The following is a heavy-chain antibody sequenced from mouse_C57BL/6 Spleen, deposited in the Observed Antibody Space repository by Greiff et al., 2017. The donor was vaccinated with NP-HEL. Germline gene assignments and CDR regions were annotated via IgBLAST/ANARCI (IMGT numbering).Heavy chain of an antibody. Sequence: QVQLQQSGAELARPGASFPLSFPSSGYTFTSYTMHWVKQRPGQGLEWIGYINPSSGYTQYNQKFKDKATLTADKSSSTAYMQLSSLTSEDSAVYDCARRNYGSSSYFDYWGQGTTRTVSS. J-gene: IGHJ2*01. CDR2: INPSSGYT. D-gene: IGHD1-1*01. CDR3: ARRNYGSSSYFDY. V-gene: IGHV1-4*01. CDR1: GYTFTSYT.